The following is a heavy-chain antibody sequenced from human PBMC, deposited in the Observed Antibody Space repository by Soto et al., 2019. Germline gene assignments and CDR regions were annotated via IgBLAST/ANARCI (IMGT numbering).Heavy chain of an antibody. D-gene: IGHD2-15*01. CDR1: GFTFSSHA. CDR2: VDGSGAGT. CDR3: AKEIVAAAYAETSPFDF. J-gene: IGHJ4*02. V-gene: IGHV3-23*01. Sequence: GGSLRLSCAASGFTFSSHAMGWLRQAPGTELEWVAVVDGSGAGTSFADSVKGRFSISRDNSKNTLYLHMNSLRAEDTARYYCAKEIVAAAYAETSPFDFWGQGIVVTVSS.